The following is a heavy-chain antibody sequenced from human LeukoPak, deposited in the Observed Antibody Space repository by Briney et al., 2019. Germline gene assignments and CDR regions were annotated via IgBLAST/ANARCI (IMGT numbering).Heavy chain of an antibody. J-gene: IGHJ5*02. D-gene: IGHD3-22*01. CDR2: ISSSSSYI. Sequence: EGSLRLSCAASGFTFSSYSMNWVRQAPGKGLEWVSSISSSSSYIYYADLVKGRFTISRDNAKNSLYLQMNSLRAEDTAVYYCARDRGYYYDSSGYYEAKEPWGQGTLVTVSS. CDR1: GFTFSSYS. V-gene: IGHV3-21*01. CDR3: ARDRGYYYDSSGYYEAKEP.